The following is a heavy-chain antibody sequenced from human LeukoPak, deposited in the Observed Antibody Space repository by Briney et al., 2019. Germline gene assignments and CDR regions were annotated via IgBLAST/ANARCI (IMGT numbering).Heavy chain of an antibody. CDR1: GYTFTSYG. V-gene: IGHV1-18*01. D-gene: IGHD3-10*01. CDR3: ARDMITMVRGVLGY. CDR2: ISAYNGNT. J-gene: IGHJ4*02. Sequence: ASVKVSCKASGYTFTSYGISWVRQAPGQGLERMGWISAYNGNTNYAQKLQGRVTMTTDTSTSTAYMELRSLRSDDTAVYYCARDMITMVRGVLGYWGQGTLVTVSS.